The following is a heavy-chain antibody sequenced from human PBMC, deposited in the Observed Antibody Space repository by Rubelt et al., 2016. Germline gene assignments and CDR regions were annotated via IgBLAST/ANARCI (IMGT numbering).Heavy chain of an antibody. Sequence: QVQLQQWGAGLLKPSETLSLTCAVYGGSFSGYYWSWIRQPPGKGLEWIGEINHSGSTNYNPSLKSRVTITVDTSKNPFSRSLGSGTAAETAVDYCARRESGGYWYFDLWGRGTLVTVSS. CDR2: INHSGST. D-gene: IGHD2-15*01. CDR1: GGSFSGYY. CDR3: ARRESGGYWYFDL. V-gene: IGHV4-34*01. J-gene: IGHJ2*01.